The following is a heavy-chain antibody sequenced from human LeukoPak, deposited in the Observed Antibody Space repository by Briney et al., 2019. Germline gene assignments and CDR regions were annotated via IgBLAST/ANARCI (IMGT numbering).Heavy chain of an antibody. CDR1: GFAFSTYT. V-gene: IGHV3-21*01. CDR3: ARAGASSATDYYYYYMDV. Sequence: PGESLKISCAASGFAFSTYTINWVRQAPGKGLEWVSSISSRSTYIYYADSLKGRFTISRDNAKNSLYLHMNSLRAEDTAVYYCARAGASSATDYYYYYMDVWGKGTTVTVSS. J-gene: IGHJ6*03. D-gene: IGHD6-13*01. CDR2: ISSRSTYI.